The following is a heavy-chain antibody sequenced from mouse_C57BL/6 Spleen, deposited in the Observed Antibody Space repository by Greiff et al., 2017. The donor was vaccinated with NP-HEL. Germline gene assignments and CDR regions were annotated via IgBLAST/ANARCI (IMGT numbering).Heavy chain of an antibody. Sequence: VQLQESGTELVKPGASVKLSCKASGYTFTSYWMHWVKQRPGQGLEWIGKINPGNGGTNYNEKFKSKATLTVDKSSSTAYMLLSSLTSEDSSVYYCATAVNYNFDYWGQGTTLTVSS. CDR1: GYTFTSYW. J-gene: IGHJ2*01. D-gene: IGHD2-1*01. CDR2: INPGNGGT. V-gene: IGHV1-53*01. CDR3: ATAVNYNFDY.